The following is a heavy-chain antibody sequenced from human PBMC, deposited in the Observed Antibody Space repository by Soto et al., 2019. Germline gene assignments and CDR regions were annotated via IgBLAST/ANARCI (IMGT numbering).Heavy chain of an antibody. D-gene: IGHD3-10*01. V-gene: IGHV3-23*01. CDR3: AKIWAPWFVYYMDV. J-gene: IGHJ6*03. Sequence: GGSLRLSCAASGFTFSSYAMSWVRQAPGKGLEWVSAISGSGGSTYYADSVKGRFTISRDNSKNTLYLQMNSLRAEDTAVYYCAKIWAPWFVYYMDVWGKGTTVTVSS. CDR1: GFTFSSYA. CDR2: ISGSGGST.